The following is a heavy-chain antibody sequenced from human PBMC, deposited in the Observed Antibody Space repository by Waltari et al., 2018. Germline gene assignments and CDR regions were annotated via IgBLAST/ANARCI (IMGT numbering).Heavy chain of an antibody. CDR3: ARPQWLGELTN. J-gene: IGHJ4*02. V-gene: IGHV1-69*02. Sequence: QVQLVQSGAEVKKPGSSVTVSCKASGGTFSSYTISWGRQAPGQGLEWMGRIIPIRGIANYAQKFQGRVTITADKSTSTAYMELSSLRSEDTAVYYCARPQWLGELTNWGQGTLVTVSS. CDR1: GGTFSSYT. D-gene: IGHD6-19*01. CDR2: IIPIRGIA.